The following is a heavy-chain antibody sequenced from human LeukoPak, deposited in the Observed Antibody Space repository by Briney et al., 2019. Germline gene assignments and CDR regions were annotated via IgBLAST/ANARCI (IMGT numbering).Heavy chain of an antibody. J-gene: IGHJ6*04. CDR2: ISYDGSNK. Sequence: GRSLRLSCAASRFTFSNYAMHWVRQAPGKGLEWVAVISYDGSNKYYADSVKGRFTISRDNSKNTLYLQMNSLRAEDTAVYYCARDTMVRGVARRSNYYYYGMDVWGKGTTVTVSS. CDR1: RFTFSNYA. CDR3: ARDTMVRGVARRSNYYYYGMDV. D-gene: IGHD3-10*01. V-gene: IGHV3-30-3*01.